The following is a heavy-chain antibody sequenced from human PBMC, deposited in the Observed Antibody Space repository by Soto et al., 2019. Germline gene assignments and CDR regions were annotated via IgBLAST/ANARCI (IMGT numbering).Heavy chain of an antibody. J-gene: IGHJ4*02. CDR3: AGGPGVARNY. CDR2: IYHSGST. Sequence: QLQLQESSSGLVKPSQTRSLTCAVSGGSISSGGYSWSWIRQPPGKGLEWIGYIYHSGSTYYNPSLKSRVTISVDRSKNQFSLKLSSVTAADTAVYYCAGGPGVARNYWGQGTLVTVSS. CDR1: GGSISSGGYS. V-gene: IGHV4-30-2*01. D-gene: IGHD5-12*01.